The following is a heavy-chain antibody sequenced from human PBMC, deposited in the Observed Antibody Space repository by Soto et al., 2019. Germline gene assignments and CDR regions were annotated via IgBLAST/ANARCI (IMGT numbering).Heavy chain of an antibody. D-gene: IGHD6-6*01. Sequence: ASVKVSCTDSGDAFTIYGISWVRQAPGQGLEWMGWISAYNGNTNYAQKLQGRVTMTTDTSTSTAYMELRSLRSDDTAVYYCARFRQNSSSGVDYWGQGTLVTVSS. CDR3: ARFRQNSSSGVDY. CDR1: GDAFTIYG. V-gene: IGHV1-18*01. J-gene: IGHJ4*02. CDR2: ISAYNGNT.